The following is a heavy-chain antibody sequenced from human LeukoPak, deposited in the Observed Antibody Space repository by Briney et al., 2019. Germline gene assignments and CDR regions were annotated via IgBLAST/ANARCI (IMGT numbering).Heavy chain of an antibody. V-gene: IGHV3-74*01. Sequence: PGVSLTLSCTPSGLTFSRYWLHWVRHAPGKGLVGVSRFGEDGSTTAYADSLKGRFTISRDNAKNTLYLQMNRRRGEDTAVYCCARASRGNWFDPWGQGALVTVSS. J-gene: IGHJ5*02. CDR1: GLTFSRYW. D-gene: IGHD3-10*01. CDR3: ARASRGNWFDP. CDR2: FGEDGSTT.